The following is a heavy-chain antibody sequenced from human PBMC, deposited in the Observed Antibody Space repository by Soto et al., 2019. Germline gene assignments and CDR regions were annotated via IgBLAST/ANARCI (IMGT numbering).Heavy chain of an antibody. CDR3: AGGSGWISDT. J-gene: IGHJ5*02. D-gene: IGHD6-19*01. CDR1: GFTFSLYW. CDR2: IKDDGGDE. Sequence: EVQLVESGGGLVQPGGSLRPSCAASGFTFSLYWMSWVRQAPGKGLEWVAIIKDDGGDELYLEAVRGRFTISRDNAKKSLYLAMDSLRVEDTAVYYCAGGSGWISDTWGQGTLVTVSS. V-gene: IGHV3-7*05.